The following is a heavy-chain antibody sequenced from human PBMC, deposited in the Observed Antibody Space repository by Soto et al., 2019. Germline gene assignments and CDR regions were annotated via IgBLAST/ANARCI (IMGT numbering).Heavy chain of an antibody. D-gene: IGHD3-3*01. V-gene: IGHV3-30*18. Sequence: QVQLVESGGGVVQPGRSVRLSCVASGFIFRSYGIHWVRQAPGKGLAWVAVISNEGRNKYYGDSVRGRFTVSRDDSENTVYRQRNSLRADDTAVDYCAKDNGFFFVEWFITGGQYGGQGTLVTVSS. CDR2: ISNEGRNK. CDR3: AKDNGFFFVEWFITGGQY. J-gene: IGHJ4*02. CDR1: GFIFRSYG.